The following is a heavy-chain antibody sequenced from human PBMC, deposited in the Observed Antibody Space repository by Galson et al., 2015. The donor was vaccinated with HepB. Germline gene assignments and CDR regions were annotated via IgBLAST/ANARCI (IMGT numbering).Heavy chain of an antibody. CDR2: IIPILGIA. Sequence: SVKVSCKASGGTFSSYTISWVRQAPGQGLEWMGRIIPILGIANYAQKFQGRVTITADKSTSTAYMELSSLRSEDTAVYYCARDTLGDSSGYYLDYWGQGTLVTVSS. CDR1: GGTFSSYT. D-gene: IGHD3-22*01. CDR3: ARDTLGDSSGYYLDY. V-gene: IGHV1-69*04. J-gene: IGHJ4*02.